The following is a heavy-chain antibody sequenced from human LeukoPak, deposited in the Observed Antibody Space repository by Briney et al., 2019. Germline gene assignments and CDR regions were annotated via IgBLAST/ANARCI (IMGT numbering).Heavy chain of an antibody. CDR3: AKDPEYCSGGSFYSSWRYFHH. V-gene: IGHV3-30*02. D-gene: IGHD2-15*01. Sequence: GGSLRLSCAASGFTFSNYGMHWVRQAPGKGLEWVAFIRYDGSRKYYGDSVKGRFTISRDNSKNTLYVQMNSLRVEDTALYFCAKDPEYCSGGSFYSSWRYFHHWGQGTLVTVSS. CDR1: GFTFSNYG. CDR2: IRYDGSRK. J-gene: IGHJ1*01.